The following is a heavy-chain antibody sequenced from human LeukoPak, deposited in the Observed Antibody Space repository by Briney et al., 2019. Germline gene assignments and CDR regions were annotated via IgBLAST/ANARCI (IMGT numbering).Heavy chain of an antibody. CDR3: AKDDQDCSSTSCYRITMVRGVSDY. Sequence: GGSLRLSCAASGFRFSSYWMSWVRQAPGKGLEWVSAISGSGGSTYYADSVKGRFTISRDNSKNTVYLQMNSLRAEDTAVYYCAKDDQDCSSTSCYRITMVRGVSDYWGQGTLVTVSS. CDR1: GFRFSSYW. CDR2: ISGSGGST. V-gene: IGHV3-23*01. D-gene: IGHD2-2*02. J-gene: IGHJ4*02.